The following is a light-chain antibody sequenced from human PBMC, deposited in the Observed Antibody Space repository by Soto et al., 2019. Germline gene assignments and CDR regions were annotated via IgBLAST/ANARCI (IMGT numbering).Light chain of an antibody. Sequence: DIQMTQSPSTLSASVGDRATITCRASQSISHWLAWYHQKPGRAPKLLIYKASSLETGVASRFSGSGSGTEFSLIISSLQPDDFASYCCQQYGSSSPWTFGKGTKVEIK. CDR1: QSISHW. CDR2: KAS. V-gene: IGKV1-5*03. J-gene: IGKJ1*01. CDR3: QQYGSSSPWT.